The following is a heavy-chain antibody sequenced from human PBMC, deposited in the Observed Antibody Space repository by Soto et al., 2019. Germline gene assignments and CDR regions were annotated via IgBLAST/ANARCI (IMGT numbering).Heavy chain of an antibody. CDR2: ISNDGSST. CDR3: ARLPNKSPQN. J-gene: IGHJ1*01. CDR1: GFTFSSYW. Sequence: EVQLVESGGGLVQPGGSLSLSCVASGFTFSSYWMHWVRQAPGKGLVWVSSISNDGSSTSYADPVKGRFTISRDNAKNTLYLQMNSLRAEDTAVYYCARLPNKSPQNWGQGTLVIVSP. V-gene: IGHV3-74*01.